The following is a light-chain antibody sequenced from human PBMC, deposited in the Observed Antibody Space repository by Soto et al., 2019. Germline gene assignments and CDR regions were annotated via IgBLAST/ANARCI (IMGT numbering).Light chain of an antibody. Sequence: QLVLTQPASVSGSPGQSIAISCTGSSSDIGGYNYVSWYQQHPGKAPKLLIYEVSNRPSGVSNRFSGSKSGNSASLTIFGLQAEDEAVYYCSSYTSNSILVFGGGTKLTVL. J-gene: IGLJ2*01. CDR2: EVS. CDR3: SSYTSNSILV. V-gene: IGLV2-14*01. CDR1: SSDIGGYNY.